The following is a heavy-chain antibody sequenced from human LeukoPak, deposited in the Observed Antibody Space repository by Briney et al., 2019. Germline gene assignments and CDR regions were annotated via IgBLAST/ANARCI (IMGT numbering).Heavy chain of an antibody. J-gene: IGHJ4*02. V-gene: IGHV4-59*12. CDR2: VYHSGST. CDR3: ARDQGTGEFDY. D-gene: IGHD1-1*01. CDR1: GGSINNYY. Sequence: KPSETLSLTCTVSGGSINNYYWSWIRQPPGKELEWVGYVYHSGSTNYNPSLKSRVTISVDTSKNQFSLKLSSVTAADTAVYYCARDQGTGEFDYWGQGTLVTVSS.